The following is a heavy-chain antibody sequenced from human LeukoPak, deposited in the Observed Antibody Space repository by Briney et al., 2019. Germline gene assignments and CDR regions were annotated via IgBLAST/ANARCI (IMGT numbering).Heavy chain of an antibody. V-gene: IGHV5-51*01. CDR3: ARRGWASGYFEY. J-gene: IGHJ4*02. CDR1: GYSFTSYW. Sequence: GESLKISCRGSGYSFTSYWIGWVRHMPGKGLEWMGIIYPGDSDTRYAPSFQGQVTISADKSISTAYLQWSSLKASDTTMYYCARRGWASGYFEYWGQGTLVTVSS. D-gene: IGHD1-26*01. CDR2: IYPGDSDT.